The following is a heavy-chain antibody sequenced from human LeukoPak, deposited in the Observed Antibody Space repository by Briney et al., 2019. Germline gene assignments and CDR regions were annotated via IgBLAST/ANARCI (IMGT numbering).Heavy chain of an antibody. CDR1: GFTFSSYD. D-gene: IGHD5-12*01. Sequence: GGSLRLSCAASGFTFSSYDMNWVRQAPGKGLEWVSSISSGGYTIYYADSVKGRFTISRDNAKNSLFLQMNSLRAEDTAVYYCARVRGYSGYVLGYWPDPWGQGTLVTVSS. V-gene: IGHV3-48*03. CDR3: ARVRGYSGYVLGYWPDP. J-gene: IGHJ5*02. CDR2: ISSGGYTI.